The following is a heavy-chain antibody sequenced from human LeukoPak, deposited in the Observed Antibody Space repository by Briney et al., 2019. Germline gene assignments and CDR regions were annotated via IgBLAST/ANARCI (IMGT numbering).Heavy chain of an antibody. CDR2: IFQRGYS. CDR1: GYSISSGYY. D-gene: IGHD6-13*01. Sequence: SETLSLTCAVSGYSISSGYYWGWIRQPPGKELQWIGSIFQRGYSYYNPSLKSRVTISVDTSKNQFSLKLSSVTAADTAVYYCVGDKEATGNGRPNWFDPWGQGTLATVSS. CDR3: VGDKEATGNGRPNWFDP. V-gene: IGHV4-38-2*01. J-gene: IGHJ5*02.